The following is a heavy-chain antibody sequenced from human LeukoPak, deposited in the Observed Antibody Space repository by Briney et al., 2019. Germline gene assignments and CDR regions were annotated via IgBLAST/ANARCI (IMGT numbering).Heavy chain of an antibody. CDR3: AAGTAADY. CDR1: GIPFGDYY. J-gene: IGHJ4*02. D-gene: IGHD6-13*01. Sequence: GGSLRPSCVVSGIPFGDYYMNWIRQPPGKGLEWISYISSSSSYTDYADSVKGRFTISRDNAKNSLYLQMDSLTVDDTAVYYCAAGTAADYWGQGTLVTVSS. V-gene: IGHV3-11*03. CDR2: ISSSSSYT.